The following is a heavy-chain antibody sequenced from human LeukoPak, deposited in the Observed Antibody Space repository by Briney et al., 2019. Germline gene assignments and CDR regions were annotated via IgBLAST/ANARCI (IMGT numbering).Heavy chain of an antibody. D-gene: IGHD4-11*01. CDR2: IKYDGIEK. CDR1: GFTFSAYW. J-gene: IGHJ4*02. Sequence: GGSLRLSRAASGFTFSAYWMTWVRQAPGQGLEWVANIKYDGIEKYYVASVRGRFTISRDDAKNSLSLQMNNMRAEDTAVYYCAFNNNFKYWGQGTQVTVSS. V-gene: IGHV3-7*01. CDR3: AFNNNFKY.